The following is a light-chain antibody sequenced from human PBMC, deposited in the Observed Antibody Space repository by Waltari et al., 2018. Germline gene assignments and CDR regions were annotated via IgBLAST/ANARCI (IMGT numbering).Light chain of an antibody. CDR2: DAS. J-gene: IGKJ3*01. V-gene: IGKV1-33*01. CDR3: QQYDNLLLFT. CDR1: QDISNY. Sequence: DIQMTQSPSSLSASVGDRVTITCQASQDISNYLNWYQQKPGKAPKLLIYDASNLETGVPSRFSGSGSGTDFTFTISSLQPEDIATYYCQQYDNLLLFTFVPGTKVDIK.